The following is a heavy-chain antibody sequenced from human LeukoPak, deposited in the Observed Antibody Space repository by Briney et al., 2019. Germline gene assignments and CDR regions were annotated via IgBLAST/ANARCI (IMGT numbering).Heavy chain of an antibody. CDR1: GGSFSGYY. V-gene: IGHV4-34*01. D-gene: IGHD2-15*01. J-gene: IGHJ5*02. CDR2: INHSGST. CDR3: GGGVAWFDP. Sequence: SETLSLTCAVYGGSFSGYYWSWIRQPPGKGLEWIGEINHSGSTNYHPSLKSRVTISVDTSKNQFSLKLSSVTAADTAVFYCGGGVAWFDPWGQGTRVAVSS.